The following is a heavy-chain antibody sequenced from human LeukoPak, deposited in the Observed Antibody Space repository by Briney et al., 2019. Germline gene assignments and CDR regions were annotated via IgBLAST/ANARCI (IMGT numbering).Heavy chain of an antibody. CDR2: INHSGST. CDR1: GGSFSGYY. J-gene: IGHJ5*02. D-gene: IGHD2-2*01. Sequence: SETLPLTCAVYGGSFSGYYWSWIRQPPGKGLEWIGEINHSGSTNYNPSLKSRVTISVDTSKNQFSLKLSSVTAADTAVYYCARFSCSSTSCYWSWFDPWGQGTLVTVSS. V-gene: IGHV4-34*01. CDR3: ARFSCSSTSCYWSWFDP.